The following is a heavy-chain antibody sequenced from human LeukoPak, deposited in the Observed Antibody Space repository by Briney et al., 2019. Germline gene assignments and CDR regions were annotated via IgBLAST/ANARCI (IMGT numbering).Heavy chain of an antibody. CDR1: GYTFTSYG. CDR3: ARDPVDVWFGELTNPLFDY. J-gene: IGHJ4*02. CDR2: ISAYNGNT. D-gene: IGHD3-10*01. V-gene: IGHV1-18*01. Sequence: GASVKVSCKASGYTFTSYGISWVRQAPGQGLEWMGWISAYNGNTNYAQKLQGRVTMTTDTSTSTAYMELRSLRSDDTAVYYCARDPVDVWFGELTNPLFDYWGQGTLVTVSS.